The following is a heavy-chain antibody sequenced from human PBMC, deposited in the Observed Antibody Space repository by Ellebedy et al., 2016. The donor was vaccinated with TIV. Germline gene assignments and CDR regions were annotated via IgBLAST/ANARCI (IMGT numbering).Heavy chain of an antibody. J-gene: IGHJ6*02. CDR2: IRSKAYGGTT. V-gene: IGHV3-49*04. D-gene: IGHD2-2*01. Sequence: GESLKISCTASGFTFGDSGMSWVRQAPGKGLEWVGFIRSKAYGGTTEYAASVQGRFNISRDDSKSIAHLHMNSLKTEDTAVYYCTRVVSAAKYYYGMDVWGQGTTVTVSS. CDR3: TRVVSAAKYYYGMDV. CDR1: GFTFGDSG.